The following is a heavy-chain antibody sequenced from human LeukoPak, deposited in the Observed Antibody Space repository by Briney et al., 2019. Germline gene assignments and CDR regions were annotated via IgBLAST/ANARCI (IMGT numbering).Heavy chain of an antibody. CDR1: GFTVSSNY. CDR3: SIYCSGGSCHDAFDI. D-gene: IGHD2-15*01. CDR2: IYSGGST. Sequence: GGSLRLSCAASGFTVSSNYMSWVRQAPGKGLEWVSVIYSGGSTYYADSVKGRFTISRDNSKNTLYLQMNSLRAEDTAVYYCSIYCSGGSCHDAFDIWGQGTMVTVSS. V-gene: IGHV3-66*01. J-gene: IGHJ3*02.